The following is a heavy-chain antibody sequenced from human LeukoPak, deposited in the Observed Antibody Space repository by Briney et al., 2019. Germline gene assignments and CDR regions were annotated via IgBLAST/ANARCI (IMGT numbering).Heavy chain of an antibody. Sequence: PSETLSLTCTVSGGSISSSSYYWGWIRQPPGKGLEWIGSIYYSGSTYYNPSLKSRVTISVDTSKNQFSLKLSSVTAADTAVYYCARITMVRGVPKGYYFDYWGLGTLVTVSS. V-gene: IGHV4-39*07. CDR3: ARITMVRGVPKGYYFDY. J-gene: IGHJ4*02. CDR1: GGSISSSSYY. D-gene: IGHD3-10*01. CDR2: IYYSGST.